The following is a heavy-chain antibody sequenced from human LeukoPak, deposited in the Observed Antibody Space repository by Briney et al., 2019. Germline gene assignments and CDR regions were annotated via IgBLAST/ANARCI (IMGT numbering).Heavy chain of an antibody. J-gene: IGHJ4*02. CDR1: GYSISCGYY. D-gene: IGHD3-10*02. V-gene: IGHV4-38-2*02. CDR2: FYYSGNN. CDR3: ARVFGGFDY. Sequence: SETLSLTCTVSGYSISCGYYWGWIRQPPGKGLEWIGNFYYSGNNYYNPSLKSRVTILGDTSKNQFSLKLSSVTAADTAVYFCARVFGGFDYWGQGTLVTVSS.